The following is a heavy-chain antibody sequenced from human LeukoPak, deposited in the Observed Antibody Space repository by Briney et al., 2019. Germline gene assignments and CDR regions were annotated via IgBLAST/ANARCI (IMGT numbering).Heavy chain of an antibody. Sequence: GGSLRLSCAASGFTFSSYAMHWVRQAPGKGLEWVAVISYDGSNKYYADSVKGRFTISRDSSKNTLYLQMNSLRAEDTAVYYCARDMDYDSSGTPRFDYWGQGTLVTVSS. D-gene: IGHD3-22*01. CDR2: ISYDGSNK. CDR3: ARDMDYDSSGTPRFDY. V-gene: IGHV3-30*04. J-gene: IGHJ4*02. CDR1: GFTFSSYA.